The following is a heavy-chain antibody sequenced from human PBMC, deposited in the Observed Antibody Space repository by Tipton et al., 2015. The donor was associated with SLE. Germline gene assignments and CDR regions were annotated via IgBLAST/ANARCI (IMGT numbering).Heavy chain of an antibody. CDR2: FHYGGST. CDR1: GGSISAYF. J-gene: IGHJ4*02. Sequence: TLSLTCTVSGGSISAYFWSWIRQPPGKGLEWIGSFHYGGSTDYNPSLKSRVTISVDTSKNQFSLKLSSVTAADTAVYYCARDEYRYDATGYHLLGHFDFWGQGTLVTVSS. D-gene: IGHD3-22*01. CDR3: ARDEYRYDATGYHLLGHFDF. V-gene: IGHV4-59*12.